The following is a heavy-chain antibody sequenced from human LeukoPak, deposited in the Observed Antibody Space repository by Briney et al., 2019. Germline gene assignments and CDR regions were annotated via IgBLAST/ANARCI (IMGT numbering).Heavy chain of an antibody. CDR2: INWNGGST. CDR1: GFTFDDYG. V-gene: IGHV3-20*01. D-gene: IGHD3-10*01. CDR3: ARDGSGSYYLSYYGMDV. Sequence: GGSLRLSCAASGFTFDDYGMSWVRQAPGKGLEWVSGINWNGGSTGYADSVKGRFTISRDNAKNYLYLQMNRLRAEDTAVYHCARDGSGSYYLSYYGMDVWGQGTKVTVSS. J-gene: IGHJ6*02.